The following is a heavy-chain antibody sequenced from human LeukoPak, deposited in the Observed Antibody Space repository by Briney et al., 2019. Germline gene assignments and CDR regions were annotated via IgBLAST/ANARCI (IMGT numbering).Heavy chain of an antibody. D-gene: IGHD3-22*01. J-gene: IGHJ4*02. Sequence: ASETLSLTCTVSGGSISSYYWSWIRQPPGKGLEWIGYIYYSGSTNYNPSLKSRVTISVDTSKNQFSLKLSSVTAADTAVYYCASFYYDSRRDYWGQGTLVTVSS. CDR2: IYYSGST. V-gene: IGHV4-59*01. CDR1: GGSISSYY. CDR3: ASFYYDSRRDY.